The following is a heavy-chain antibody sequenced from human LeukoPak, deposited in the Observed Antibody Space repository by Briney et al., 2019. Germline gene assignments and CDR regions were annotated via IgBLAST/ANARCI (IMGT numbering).Heavy chain of an antibody. V-gene: IGHV3-73*01. CDR1: GLTFSGST. D-gene: IGHD2-21*02. CDR3: SRHEALPGDY. J-gene: IGHJ4*02. CDR2: IRDKAYNYAT. Sequence: PGGSLRLSCAASGLTFSGSTMHWVRQASGKGLEWVGHIRDKAYNYATAYGASVKGTFTISRDDSKNTAYLQMNSLKTEDTAVYYCSRHEALPGDYWGQGTLVTVSS.